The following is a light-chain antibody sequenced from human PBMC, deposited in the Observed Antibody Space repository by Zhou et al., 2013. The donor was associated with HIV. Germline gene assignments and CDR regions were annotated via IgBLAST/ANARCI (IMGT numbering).Light chain of an antibody. CDR1: QTVSRN. J-gene: IGKJ1*01. CDR2: GAS. CDR3: QQYNNWPRT. Sequence: ETVLTQSPGTLSLSPGERATLSCRASQTVSRNLAWYQQRPGQAPRLLIHGASTRATGIPARFSGSGSGTEFTLIISSLQSEDFAVYYCQQYNNWPRTFGQGTKVEIK. V-gene: IGKV3-15*01.